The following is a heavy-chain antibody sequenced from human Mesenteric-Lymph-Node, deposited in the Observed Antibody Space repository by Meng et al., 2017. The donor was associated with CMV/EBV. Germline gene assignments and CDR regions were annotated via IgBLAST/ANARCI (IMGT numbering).Heavy chain of an antibody. V-gene: IGHV1-46*04. CDR1: GSTFTTYD. D-gene: IGHD3-10*01. Sequence: SGSTFTTYDMHCMRQAPGEGLGWMGIINPSGGSTSYAQKLQGRVSMTGDTSTSTVYMDLSSLRSADTAVYYCAREVNYGSASSHFDYWGQGTLVTVSS. J-gene: IGHJ4*02. CDR2: INPSGGST. CDR3: AREVNYGSASSHFDY.